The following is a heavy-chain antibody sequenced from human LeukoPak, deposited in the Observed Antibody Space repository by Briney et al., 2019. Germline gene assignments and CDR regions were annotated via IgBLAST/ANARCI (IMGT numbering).Heavy chain of an antibody. J-gene: IGHJ3*01. CDR1: GYTFTSYG. D-gene: IGHD2-15*01. CDR3: ASPYCSGVTCYAHDAFDL. Sequence: ASVKVSCKASGYTFTSYGISWVRQAPGQGLEWMGWISLYNGNTNYAQKLQGRVTMTTDTSTSTAYMELRSLRSDDTAVYYCASPYCSGVTCYAHDAFDLWGQGTMVTVSS. V-gene: IGHV1-18*01. CDR2: ISLYNGNT.